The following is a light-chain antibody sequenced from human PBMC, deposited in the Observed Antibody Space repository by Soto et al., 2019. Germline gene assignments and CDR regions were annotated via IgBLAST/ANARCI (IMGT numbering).Light chain of an antibody. Sequence: EIVLTQSPGTLSLSPGERATLSCRARQSVTSSYLAWYQQKPGQAPRLLIDGASSRATGIPDRFSGSGSGTDFTLTISRLEPEDFAVYYCQQYGSAPTCGQGPRLEIK. V-gene: IGKV3-20*01. J-gene: IGKJ5*01. CDR3: QQYGSAPT. CDR1: QSVTSSY. CDR2: GAS.